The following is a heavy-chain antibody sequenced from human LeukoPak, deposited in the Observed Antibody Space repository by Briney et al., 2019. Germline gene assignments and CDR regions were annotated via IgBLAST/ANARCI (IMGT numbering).Heavy chain of an antibody. Sequence: SVKVSCKASGGTFSSYAISWVRQAPGQGLEWMGGIIPIFGTANYAQKFQGRVTITADESTSTAYMELSSLRSEDTAVYYCARGGQAARPLGFLDYWGQGTLVTVSS. CDR2: IIPIFGTA. CDR1: GGTFSSYA. CDR3: ARGGQAARPLGFLDY. J-gene: IGHJ4*02. D-gene: IGHD6-6*01. V-gene: IGHV1-69*13.